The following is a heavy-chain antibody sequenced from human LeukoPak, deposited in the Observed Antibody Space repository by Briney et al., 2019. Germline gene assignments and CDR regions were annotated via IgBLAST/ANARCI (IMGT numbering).Heavy chain of an antibody. V-gene: IGHV3-11*01. CDR1: GFTFSDYD. Sequence: SGGSLRLSCAASGFTFSDYDMSWIRQAPGKGLEWVSYISSSSITIYYADSVKGPFTISRHNAKISLYLQMTSLRAEDTAVYYFARGHLMTTLTTQSPSFDYWGQGTLVTVSS. CDR3: ARGHLMTTLTTQSPSFDY. CDR2: ISSSSITI. D-gene: IGHD4-17*01. J-gene: IGHJ4*02.